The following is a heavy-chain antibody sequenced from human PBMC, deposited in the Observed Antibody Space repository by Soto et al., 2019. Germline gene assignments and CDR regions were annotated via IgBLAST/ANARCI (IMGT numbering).Heavy chain of an antibody. CDR3: AKAYYYDSSGYYSHFDY. Sequence: GGSLRLSCAASGFTFSSYAMSWVHQAPGKGLEWVSAISGSGGSTYYADSVKGRFTISRDNSKNTLYLQMNSLRAEDTAVYYCAKAYYYDSSGYYSHFDYWGQGTLVTVSS. D-gene: IGHD3-22*01. CDR2: ISGSGGST. CDR1: GFTFSSYA. J-gene: IGHJ4*02. V-gene: IGHV3-23*01.